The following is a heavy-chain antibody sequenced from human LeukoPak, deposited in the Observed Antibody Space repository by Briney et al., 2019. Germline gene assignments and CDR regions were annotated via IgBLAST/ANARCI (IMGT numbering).Heavy chain of an antibody. Sequence: QPGRSLRLSCAASGFTFSSYGMHWVRQAPGKGLEWVAVIWYDGSNKYYADSVKGRFTISRDNSKNTLYLQMNSLRAEDTAVYYCARDQGMVNDAFDVWGQGTLVTVSS. J-gene: IGHJ3*01. CDR2: IWYDGSNK. D-gene: IGHD4/OR15-4a*01. CDR1: GFTFSSYG. V-gene: IGHV3-33*01. CDR3: ARDQGMVNDAFDV.